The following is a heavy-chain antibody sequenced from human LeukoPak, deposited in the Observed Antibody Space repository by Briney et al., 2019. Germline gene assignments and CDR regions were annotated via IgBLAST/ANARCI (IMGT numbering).Heavy chain of an antibody. D-gene: IGHD1-1*01. Sequence: SETLSLTCSVSGDSISSTLYYWGWIRQPPGKGLEWIGGIFYTGASSYSPSLKSRVTIFVDTSKSHFSLNLRSVSAADTAVYYCARGPVRARYYFDFWGQGTLVTVSS. CDR3: ARGPVRARYYFDF. J-gene: IGHJ4*02. CDR1: GDSISSTLYY. V-gene: IGHV4-39*02. CDR2: IFYTGAS.